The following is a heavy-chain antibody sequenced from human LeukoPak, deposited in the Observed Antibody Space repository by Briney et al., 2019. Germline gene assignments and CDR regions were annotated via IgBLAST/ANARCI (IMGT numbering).Heavy chain of an antibody. CDR1: GGTFSSYA. V-gene: IGHV1-69*13. Sequence: GASVKVSCKASGGTFSSYAISWVRQAPGQGLEWMGGIIPIFGTANYAQKFQGRVTITADESTSTAYMELSSLRSEDTAVYYCARDYTVAIGTTTYFQHWGQGTLVTVSS. CDR3: ARDYTVAIGTTTYFQH. D-gene: IGHD1-7*01. J-gene: IGHJ1*01. CDR2: IIPIFGTA.